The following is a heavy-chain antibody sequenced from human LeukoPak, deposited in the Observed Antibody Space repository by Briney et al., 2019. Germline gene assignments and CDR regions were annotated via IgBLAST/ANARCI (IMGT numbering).Heavy chain of an antibody. CDR1: GGSISSGDYY. Sequence: SETLSLTCTVSGGSISSGDYYWSWIRQPPGKGLEWIGYIYYSGNTFHYNPSHKSRVNISVDTSKNQFSLRLSSVTAVDTAVYYCASTNCSSAGCYGANWFDPWGQGTLVTVSS. J-gene: IGHJ5*02. CDR3: ASTNCSSAGCYGANWFDP. V-gene: IGHV4-30-4*08. CDR2: IYYSGNT. D-gene: IGHD2-2*01.